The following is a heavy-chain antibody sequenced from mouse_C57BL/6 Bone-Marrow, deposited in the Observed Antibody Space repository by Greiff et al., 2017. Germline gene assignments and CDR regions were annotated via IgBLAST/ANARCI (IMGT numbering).Heavy chain of an antibody. J-gene: IGHJ2*02. D-gene: IGHD3-1*01. CDR1: GYTFTSYW. V-gene: IGHV1-74*01. Sequence: QVQLQQPGAELVKPGASVKVSCKASGYTFTSYWMHWVKQRPGQGLEWIGRIHPSDSDTNYNQKFKGKDTLTVDKSSSTAYMQLNSLTSEDSAVYDCTRWATKGVSSVDYWGQGTSLTVSS. CDR3: TRWATKGVSSVDY. CDR2: IHPSDSDT.